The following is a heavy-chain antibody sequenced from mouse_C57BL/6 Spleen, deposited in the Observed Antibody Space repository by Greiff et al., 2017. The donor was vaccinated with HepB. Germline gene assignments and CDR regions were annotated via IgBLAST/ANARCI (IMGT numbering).Heavy chain of an antibody. CDR3: ARSHTPYAMDY. V-gene: IGHV1-64*01. J-gene: IGHJ4*01. CDR2: IHPNSGST. Sequence: VKLQQPGAELVKPGASVKLSCKASGYTFTSYWMHWVKQRPGQGLEWIGMIHPNSGSTNYNEKFKSKATLTVDKSSSTAYMQLSSLTSEDSAVYYCARSHTPYAMDYWGQGTSVTVSS. D-gene: IGHD5-1-1*01. CDR1: GYTFTSYW.